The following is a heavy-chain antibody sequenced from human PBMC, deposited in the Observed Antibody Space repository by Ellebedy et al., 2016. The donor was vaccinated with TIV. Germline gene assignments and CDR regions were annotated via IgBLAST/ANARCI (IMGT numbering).Heavy chain of an antibody. Sequence: GGSLRLSXAAPGFTFDDYAMHWVRQGPGKGLERVSAISWNSNYLAYADSVKGRFTISRDNAKNSLYLQMNSLRAEDTALYYCAKGLEVSGMEIWTAYLDTFDKWGQGTMVSVSS. CDR1: GFTFDDYA. D-gene: IGHD3/OR15-3a*01. CDR3: AKGLEVSGMEIWTAYLDTFDK. J-gene: IGHJ3*02. V-gene: IGHV3-9*01. CDR2: ISWNSNYL.